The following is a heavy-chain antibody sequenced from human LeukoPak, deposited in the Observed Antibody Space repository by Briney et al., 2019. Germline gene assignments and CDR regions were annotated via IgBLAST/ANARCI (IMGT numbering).Heavy chain of an antibody. J-gene: IGHJ5*02. Sequence: PSETLSLTCTVSGGSISSYYWSWIRQPPGKGLEWIGYIYYSGSTNYNPSLKSRVTISVDTSKNQFSLKLSSVTAADTAVYYCARGGYSGYGRWFDPWGQGTLVTVSS. CDR2: IYYSGST. CDR3: ARGGYSGYGRWFDP. CDR1: GGSISSYY. D-gene: IGHD5-12*01. V-gene: IGHV4-59*01.